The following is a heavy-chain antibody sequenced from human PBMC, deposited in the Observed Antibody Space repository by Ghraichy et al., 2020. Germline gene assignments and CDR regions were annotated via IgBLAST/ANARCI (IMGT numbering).Heavy chain of an antibody. CDR3: VGGRVSVDYTSSYALDV. Sequence: SETLSLTCAVYGGSFRNYFWSWTRQSPEKGLEWIGEIDHSGNTHYSPSLQGRVTISVVMSKSQFSLKLTSMTAADTAVYYCVGGRVSVDYTSSYALDVWGQGTTVTVSS. V-gene: IGHV4-34*01. D-gene: IGHD3-16*01. CDR1: GGSFRNYF. J-gene: IGHJ6*02. CDR2: IDHSGNT.